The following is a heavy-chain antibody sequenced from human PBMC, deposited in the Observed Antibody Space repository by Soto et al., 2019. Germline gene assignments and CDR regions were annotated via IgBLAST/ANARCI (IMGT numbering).Heavy chain of an antibody. CDR2: ISPKSTYT. CDR1: GFPVSDYY. D-gene: IGHD2-15*01. J-gene: IGHJ1*01. Sequence: QVHLVESGGGLVKPGGSLRLACATSGFPVSDYYMSWIRQAPGKGLEWLSHISPKSTYTNYADSVKGRFTISRDNTKSSLFMQMNSLGVEDTAVYYCARGGGIGLFEHWGQGVLVTVSS. CDR3: ARGGGIGLFEH. V-gene: IGHV3-11*06.